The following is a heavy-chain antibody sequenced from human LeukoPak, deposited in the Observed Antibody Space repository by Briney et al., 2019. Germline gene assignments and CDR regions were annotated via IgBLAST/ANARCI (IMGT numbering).Heavy chain of an antibody. Sequence: GRSLRLSCEASGFTFGAYGMHWVRQAPGRGLEWVAVIWYDGSNQYYVDSVKGRFTISRDNSKNTVHLQMNSLRVEDTAVYYCAREQYGSDDALDIWGQGTMVTVSS. CDR2: IWYDGSNQ. D-gene: IGHD3-10*01. CDR3: AREQYGSDDALDI. V-gene: IGHV3-33*01. J-gene: IGHJ3*02. CDR1: GFTFGAYG.